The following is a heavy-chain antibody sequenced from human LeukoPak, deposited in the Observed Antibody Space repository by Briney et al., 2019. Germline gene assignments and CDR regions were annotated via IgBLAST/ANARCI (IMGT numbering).Heavy chain of an antibody. CDR2: IDPSDSYT. V-gene: IGHV5-10-1*01. D-gene: IGHD3-10*01. Sequence: GESLQISCKGSGYSFITYWISWVRQMPGKGLEWMGRIDPSDSYTSYSPSFRGHVTFSADKSISTAYLQWSSLKASDTAMYYCVRDLLQHGEFSSYWGQGTLVTVSS. CDR1: GYSFITYW. CDR3: VRDLLQHGEFSSY. J-gene: IGHJ4*02.